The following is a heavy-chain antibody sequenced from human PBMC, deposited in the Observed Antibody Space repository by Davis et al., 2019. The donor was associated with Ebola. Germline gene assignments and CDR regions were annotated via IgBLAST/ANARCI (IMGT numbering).Heavy chain of an antibody. CDR2: ISSSGSTI. V-gene: IGHV3-48*04. CDR3: ANLDYGDNSGFDY. J-gene: IGHJ4*02. Sequence: GESLKISCAASGFTFSSYWMSWVRQAPGKGLEWVSYISSSGSTIYYADSVKGRFTISRDNAKNSLYLQMNSLRAEDTAVYYCANLDYGDNSGFDYWGQGTLVTVSS. D-gene: IGHD4-23*01. CDR1: GFTFSSYW.